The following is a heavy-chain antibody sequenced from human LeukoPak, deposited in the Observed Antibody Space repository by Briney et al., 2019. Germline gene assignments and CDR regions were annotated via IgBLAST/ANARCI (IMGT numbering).Heavy chain of an antibody. Sequence: GGSLRLSCADSGFTFSSYAMSWVRQAPGKGLEWVSAISGSGGSTYYADSVKGRFTISRDNSKNTLYLQMNSLRAEDTAVYYCARDFGYSYRLGMDVWGQGTTVTVSS. J-gene: IGHJ6*02. CDR3: ARDFGYSYRLGMDV. D-gene: IGHD5-18*01. CDR1: GFTFSSYA. V-gene: IGHV3-23*01. CDR2: ISGSGGST.